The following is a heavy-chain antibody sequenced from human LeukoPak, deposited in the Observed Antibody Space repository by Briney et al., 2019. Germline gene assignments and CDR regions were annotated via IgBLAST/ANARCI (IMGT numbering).Heavy chain of an antibody. CDR3: ARVVCSSGWCYDAFDI. D-gene: IGHD6-19*01. V-gene: IGHV1-46*01. J-gene: IGHJ3*02. CDR2: INPSGGST. CDR1: GYTFTSYG. Sequence: ASVKVSCKASGYTFTSYGISWARQAPGQGLEWMGWINPSGGSTSYAQKFQGRVTMTRDMSTSTVYMELSSLRSEDTAVYYCARVVCSSGWCYDAFDIWGQGTMVTVSS.